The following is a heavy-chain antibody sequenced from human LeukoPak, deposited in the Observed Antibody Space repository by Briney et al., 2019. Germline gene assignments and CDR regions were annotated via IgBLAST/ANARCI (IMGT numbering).Heavy chain of an antibody. J-gene: IGHJ3*02. V-gene: IGHV3-21*01. CDR3: ARDLSSSWYGDAFDI. D-gene: IGHD6-13*01. CDR1: GFTFSSYS. Sequence: AGGPLRLSCAASGFTFSSYSMNWVRQAPGKGLDWVSSISSSSSYIYYADSVKGRFTISRDNAKNSLYLQMNSLRAEDTAVYYCARDLSSSWYGDAFDIWGQGTMVTVSS. CDR2: ISSSSSYI.